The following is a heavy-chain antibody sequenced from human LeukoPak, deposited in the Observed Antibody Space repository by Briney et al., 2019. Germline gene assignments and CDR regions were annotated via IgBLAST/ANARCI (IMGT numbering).Heavy chain of an antibody. CDR1: GFNLSRYW. J-gene: IGHJ4*02. V-gene: IGHV3-7*01. D-gene: IGHD5-18*01. CDR2: IKKDGSEK. CDR3: ARDLSGVTEYTYGRVIDY. Sequence: GGSLRLSCAASGFNLSRYWMSWVRQAPGKGLEWVANIKKDGSEKYYVDSVKGLFTIARVNAKTSLYLQMNSLGAEDTAVYYCARDLSGVTEYTYGRVIDYWGQGTLVTVSS.